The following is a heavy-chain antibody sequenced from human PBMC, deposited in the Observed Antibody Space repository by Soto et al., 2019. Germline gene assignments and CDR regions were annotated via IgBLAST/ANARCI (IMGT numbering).Heavy chain of an antibody. CDR1: GYTFSDYY. CDR3: ARDARKRLTETYYYDSSGYYYL. V-gene: IGHV1-46*01. CDR2: IDPTRGNT. J-gene: IGHJ4*02. Sequence: ASVKVSCKASGYTFSDYYIHWVRQAPGQGLEWMGIIDPTRGNTKYTQKFQDRVNMTRDTSTSTVFMDLSSLRSEDTAVYYCARDARKRLTETYYYDSSGYYYLWGQGTLVTVSS. D-gene: IGHD3-22*01.